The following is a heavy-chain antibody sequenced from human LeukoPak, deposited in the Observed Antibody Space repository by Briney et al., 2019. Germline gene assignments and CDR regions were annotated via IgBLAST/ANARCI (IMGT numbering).Heavy chain of an antibody. J-gene: IGHJ4*02. D-gene: IGHD3-3*01. V-gene: IGHV4-34*01. CDR2: INHSGST. Sequence: NPSETLSLTCAVYGGSFSGYYWSWIRQPPGKGLEWIGEINHSGSTNYNPSLKSRVTISVDTSKNQFSLKLSSVTAADTAVYYCASSASGYIDYWGQGTLVTVSS. CDR3: ASSASGYIDY. CDR1: GGSFSGYY.